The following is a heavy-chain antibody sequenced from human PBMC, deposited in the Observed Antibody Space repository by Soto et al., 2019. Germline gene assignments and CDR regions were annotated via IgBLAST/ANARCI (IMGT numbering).Heavy chain of an antibody. Sequence: SGPTLVNPTQTLTLTCTFSGFSLSTGGMGVGWIRQPPGKALEWLALIYWDGDRRYSPSLMNRLTIAKDTSKNQVVLTMTNMDPVDTATYYRVHSRCGGDCLQSYSSHYYYGMDIWGQGT. CDR2: IYWDGDR. V-gene: IGHV2-5*02. J-gene: IGHJ6*02. D-gene: IGHD2-21*02. CDR3: VHSRCGGDCLQSYSSHYYYGMDI. CDR1: GFSLSTGGMG.